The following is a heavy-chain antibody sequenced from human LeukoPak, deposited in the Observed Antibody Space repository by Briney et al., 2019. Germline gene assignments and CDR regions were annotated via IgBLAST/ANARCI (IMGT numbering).Heavy chain of an antibody. V-gene: IGHV3-21*01. CDR2: ISSSSSYI. J-gene: IGHJ6*02. CDR3: ARDYESSYYYGMDV. Sequence: GGSLRLSCAASGFTFSSYSMNWVRQAPGKGLEWVSSISSSSSYIYYADSVKGRFAISRDNAKNSLYLQMNSLRAEDTAVYYCARDYESSYYYGMDVWGQGTTVTVSS. D-gene: IGHD3-22*01. CDR1: GFTFSSYS.